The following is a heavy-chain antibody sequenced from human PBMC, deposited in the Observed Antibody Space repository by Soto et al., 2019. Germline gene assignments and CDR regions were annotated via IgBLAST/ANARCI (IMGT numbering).Heavy chain of an antibody. CDR2: IYYSGST. Sequence: QVQLQESGPGLVKPSQTLSLTCTVSGGSISSGGYYWSWIRQHPGKGLEWIGYIYYSGSTYYNPSLKSRVTISVDTSKNQFSLKLSSVTAADTAVYYCARAEPSTYYDILTGYYREGDAFDIWGQGTMVTVSS. CDR1: GGSISSGGYY. D-gene: IGHD3-9*01. V-gene: IGHV4-31*03. CDR3: ARAEPSTYYDILTGYYREGDAFDI. J-gene: IGHJ3*02.